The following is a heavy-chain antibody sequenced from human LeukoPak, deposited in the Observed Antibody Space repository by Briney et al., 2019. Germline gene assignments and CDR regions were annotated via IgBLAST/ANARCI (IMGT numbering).Heavy chain of an antibody. CDR1: GFTFCSYY. D-gene: IGHD2-8*02. CDR2: ISDSGDNT. Sequence: GGSLRLSCAASGFTFCSYYMTWGRQAPGKGLEWVSVISDSGDNTYYADSVKGRFTVSRDNSRDTLYLQMNSLRAEDTALYYCAKKSGTGPGHNWFDPWSQGTLVTGSS. V-gene: IGHV3-23*01. J-gene: IGHJ5*02. CDR3: AKKSGTGPGHNWFDP.